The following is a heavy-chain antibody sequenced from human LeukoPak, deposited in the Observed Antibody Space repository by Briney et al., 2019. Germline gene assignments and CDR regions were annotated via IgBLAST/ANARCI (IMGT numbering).Heavy chain of an antibody. CDR1: GYTFTGYY. J-gene: IGHJ6*02. CDR3: AARSLTYYYGMDV. Sequence: ASVKVSCKASGYTFTGYYMHWVRQAPGQGLAWMGWINPNSGGTNYAQKFQGRGTMTRDTSISTAYMELSRLRSDDTAVYYCAARSLTYYYGMDVWGQGTTVTVSS. V-gene: IGHV1-2*02. CDR2: INPNSGGT.